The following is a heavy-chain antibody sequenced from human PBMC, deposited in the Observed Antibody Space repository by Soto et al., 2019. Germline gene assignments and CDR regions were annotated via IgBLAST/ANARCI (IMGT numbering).Heavy chain of an antibody. CDR2: TYYTGST. Sequence: SETLSLTCSVSGGSMNDVTHYWAWIRQPPGKGLEWIATTYYTGSTHYNSSLKSRATISVDTSQNQFSLELTSVTAADPAVYHCASARYFGVDVWGHGTTLTVSS. V-gene: IGHV4-39*01. CDR3: ASARYFGVDV. CDR1: GGSMNDVTHY. J-gene: IGHJ6*02. D-gene: IGHD5-18*01.